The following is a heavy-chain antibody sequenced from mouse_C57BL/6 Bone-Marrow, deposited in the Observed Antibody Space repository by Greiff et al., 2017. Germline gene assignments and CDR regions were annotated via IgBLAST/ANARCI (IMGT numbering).Heavy chain of an antibody. Sequence: VQLQESGAELARPGASVKLSCKASGYTFTSYGISWVKQRTGQGLEWIGEIYPRSGNTYYNEKFKGKATLTADKSSSTAYMELRSLTSEDSAVYFCARSLIPVFDYWGQGTLVTVSA. CDR2: IYPRSGNT. CDR3: ARSLIPVFDY. CDR1: GYTFTSYG. V-gene: IGHV1-81*01. J-gene: IGHJ3*01.